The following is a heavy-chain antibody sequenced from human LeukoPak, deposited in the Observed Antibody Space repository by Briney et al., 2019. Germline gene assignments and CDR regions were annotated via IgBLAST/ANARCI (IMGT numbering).Heavy chain of an antibody. CDR1: GGPIGSGGYS. V-gene: IGHV4-31*03. Sequence: SETLSLPCTVSGGPIGSGGYSWSWILPHPGKGLEWIRYIYHSGSTYYNPSLKSRVTISVDTSKNQFSLKLSSVTAADTAGYYCARAPYSSSSLFDYWGPGTLVTVSS. CDR3: ARAPYSSSSLFDY. CDR2: IYHSGST. D-gene: IGHD6-6*01. J-gene: IGHJ4*02.